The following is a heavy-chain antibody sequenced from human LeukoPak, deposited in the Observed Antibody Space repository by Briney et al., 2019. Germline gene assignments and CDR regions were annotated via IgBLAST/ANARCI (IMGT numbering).Heavy chain of an antibody. Sequence: GGSLRLSCAASGFTFSDYSMNWVRQAPGKGLEWVSYIRSSGSPIYYADSVKGRFTISRDNAKNSVYLQMNSLRDEDTAVYYCVRDPDALDYWGQGTLVTVSS. CDR1: GFTFSDYS. CDR3: VRDPDALDY. CDR2: IRSSGSPI. V-gene: IGHV3-48*02. J-gene: IGHJ4*02.